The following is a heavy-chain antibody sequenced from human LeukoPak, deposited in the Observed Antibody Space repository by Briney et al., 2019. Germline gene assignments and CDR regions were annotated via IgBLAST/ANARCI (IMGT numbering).Heavy chain of an antibody. V-gene: IGHV3-7*01. CDR1: GFTLSYYW. CDR2: IKQDGSEK. D-gene: IGHD5-18*01. J-gene: IGHJ4*02. CDR3: ARVSKTYSYGYLNDY. Sequence: GGSLRLSCAASGFTLSYYWMSWVRQALGKGLEWVANIKQDGSEKYYVDSVKGRFTISRDNAKNSLYLQMNSLRAEDTAVYYCARVSKTYSYGYLNDYWGQGTLVTVSS.